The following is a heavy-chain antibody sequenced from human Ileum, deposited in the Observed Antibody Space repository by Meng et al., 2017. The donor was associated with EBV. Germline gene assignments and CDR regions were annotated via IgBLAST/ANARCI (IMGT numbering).Heavy chain of an antibody. CDR3: ARGAYTSTWF. J-gene: IGHJ1*01. Sequence: QVQLQQSGPGLVQPSPTLSLTGAISGDSVSSNSAAWHWIRQSPSRGLEWLGRTYYRSKWYYDYAVSVKSRMTINPDTSKNQFSLQLNSVTPEDTAVYYCARGAYTSTWFWGQGTLVTVSS. CDR1: GDSVSSNSAA. V-gene: IGHV6-1*01. CDR2: TYYRSKWYY. D-gene: IGHD6-13*01.